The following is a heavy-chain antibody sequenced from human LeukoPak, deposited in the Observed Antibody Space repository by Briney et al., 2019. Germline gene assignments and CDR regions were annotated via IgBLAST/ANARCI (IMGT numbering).Heavy chain of an antibody. J-gene: IGHJ4*02. V-gene: IGHV1-69*13. CDR2: IIPIFGTA. CDR3: ASGGLVADEKYFDY. CDR1: GGTFSSYT. Sequence: SVKLSCTAAGGTFSSYTISWVRQAPGQGLEWMGGIIPIFGTANYAQKFQGRVTITADESTSTAYMELSSLRSEDTAVYYCASGGLVADEKYFDYWGQGTLVTVSS. D-gene: IGHD5-12*01.